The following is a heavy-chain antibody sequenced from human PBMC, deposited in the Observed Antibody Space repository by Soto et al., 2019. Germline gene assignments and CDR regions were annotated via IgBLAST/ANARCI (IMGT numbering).Heavy chain of an antibody. CDR2: ISGSGGAT. CDR3: ASRYYYDS. V-gene: IGHV3-23*01. CDR1: GFTFSSYA. Sequence: EVQLLESGGGLVQPGGSLRLSCAASGFTFSSYAMSWVRQAPGKGLEWVSAISGSGGATYYADSVKGRFTISRDNSKNTLYLKMNSVRAEDTAVYYCASRYYYDSWGQGTLVTVSS. J-gene: IGHJ4*02.